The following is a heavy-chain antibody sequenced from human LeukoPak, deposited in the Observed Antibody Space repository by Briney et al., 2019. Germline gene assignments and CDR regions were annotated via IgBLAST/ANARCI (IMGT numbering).Heavy chain of an antibody. Sequence: PSETLSLTCTVSGGSISSGSYYWSWIRQPAGKGLEWIGYIYYSGSTYYNPSLKSRVTISVDTSKNQFSLKLSSVTAADTAVYYCARVEAGYSSGLDYFDYWGQGTLVTVSS. CDR3: ARVEAGYSSGLDYFDY. D-gene: IGHD6-19*01. CDR2: IYYSGST. CDR1: GGSISSGSYY. V-gene: IGHV4-61*10. J-gene: IGHJ4*02.